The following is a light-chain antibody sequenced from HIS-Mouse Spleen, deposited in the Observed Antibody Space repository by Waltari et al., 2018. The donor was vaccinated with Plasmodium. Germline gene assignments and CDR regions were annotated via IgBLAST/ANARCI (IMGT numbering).Light chain of an antibody. CDR3: SSYAGSNNLV. CDR1: SSDVGGYNY. J-gene: IGLJ2*01. V-gene: IGLV2-8*01. Sequence: QSALTQPPSASGSPGQSVTISCTGTSSDVGGYNYVSWYQQHPGKAPNLMIYEGSKRPPGVPDRFSGSKSGNTASLAVSGLQAEDEADYYCSSYAGSNNLVFGGGTKLTVL. CDR2: EGS.